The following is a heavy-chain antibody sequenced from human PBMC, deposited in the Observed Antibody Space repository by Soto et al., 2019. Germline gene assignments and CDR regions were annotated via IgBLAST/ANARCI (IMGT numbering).Heavy chain of an antibody. J-gene: IGHJ4*02. Sequence: EVQLVESGGGLVKPGGSLRLSCAASGFTFSNAWMNWVRQAPGKGLEWVGRIKSKTNGGTTDYAAPVKGRFTISRDDSKNTLYLQMNSLKTEDTAVYYCTTGTDYYDSSGKLDYWGQGTLVTVSS. CDR2: IKSKTNGGTT. CDR1: GFTFSNAW. V-gene: IGHV3-15*07. D-gene: IGHD3-22*01. CDR3: TTGTDYYDSSGKLDY.